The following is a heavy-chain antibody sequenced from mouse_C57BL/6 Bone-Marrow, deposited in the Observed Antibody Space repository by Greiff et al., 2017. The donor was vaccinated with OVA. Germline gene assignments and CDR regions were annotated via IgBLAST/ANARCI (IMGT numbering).Heavy chain of an antibody. CDR1: GFTFSSYG. D-gene: IGHD2-4*01. Sequence: EVKLMESGGDLVKPGGSLKLSCAASGFTFSSYGISWVRQTPDKRLEWVATISSGGSYTYYPDSVKGRFTISRDNAKNTLYLQMSSLKSEDTAMYYCARHGLSSYWGQGTLVTVSA. CDR3: ARHGLSSY. J-gene: IGHJ3*01. V-gene: IGHV5-6*01. CDR2: ISSGGSYT.